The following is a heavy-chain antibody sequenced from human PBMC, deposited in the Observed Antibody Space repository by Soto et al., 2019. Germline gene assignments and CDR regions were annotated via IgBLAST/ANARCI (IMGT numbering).Heavy chain of an antibody. Sequence: QVPLVQSGAEVKKPGASVKVSCKASGYTFTSYGISWVRQAPGQGLEWMGWISAYNGNTNYAQKLQGRVTMTTDTSTSTAYMELRSLRSDDTAVYYCAGITMVRGATGAFDIWGQGTMVTVSS. CDR3: AGITMVRGATGAFDI. D-gene: IGHD3-10*01. CDR1: GYTFTSYG. J-gene: IGHJ3*02. CDR2: ISAYNGNT. V-gene: IGHV1-18*01.